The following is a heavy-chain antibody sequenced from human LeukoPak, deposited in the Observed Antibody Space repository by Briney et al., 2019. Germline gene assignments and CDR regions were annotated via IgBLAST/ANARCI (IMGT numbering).Heavy chain of an antibody. CDR1: GDSVSSNSAA. V-gene: IGHV6-1*01. Sequence: SQTFSLTCAISGDSVSSNSAAWNWIRQSPSRGLEWLGRTYYRSKWYNDYAVSVKSRITINPDTSKNQFSLQLSSVTPEDTAVYYCASSPYCGGDCYSNFDYWGQGTLVTVSS. CDR2: TYYRSKWYN. D-gene: IGHD2-21*02. J-gene: IGHJ4*02. CDR3: ASSPYCGGDCYSNFDY.